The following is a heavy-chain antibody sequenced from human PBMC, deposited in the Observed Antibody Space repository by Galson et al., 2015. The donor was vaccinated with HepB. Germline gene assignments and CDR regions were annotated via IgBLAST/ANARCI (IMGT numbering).Heavy chain of an antibody. CDR3: ARTLPYYYDSSGYYYGY. J-gene: IGHJ4*02. V-gene: IGHV1-18*01. Sequence: SVKVSCKASGYTFTSYGISWVRQAPGQGLEWMGWISAYNGNTNYAQELQGRVTVTTDTSTSTAYMELRSLRSDDTAVYYCARTLPYYYDSSGYYYGYWGQGTLVTVSS. D-gene: IGHD3-22*01. CDR2: ISAYNGNT. CDR1: GYTFTSYG.